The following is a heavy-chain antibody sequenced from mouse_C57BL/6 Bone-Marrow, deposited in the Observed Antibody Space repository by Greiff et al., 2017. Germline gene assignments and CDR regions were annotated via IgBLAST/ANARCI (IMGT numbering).Heavy chain of an antibody. CDR1: GFTFSSYA. D-gene: IGHD1-1*01. CDR2: ISDGGSYT. CDR3: ARAYITTVVGAY. Sequence: EVKLMESGGGLVKPGGSLKLSCAASGFTFSSYAMSWVRQTPEKRLEWVATISDGGSYTYYPDNVKGRFTISRDNAKNNLYLQMSHLKSEDTAMYYCARAYITTVVGAYWGQGTLVTVSA. V-gene: IGHV5-4*03. J-gene: IGHJ3*01.